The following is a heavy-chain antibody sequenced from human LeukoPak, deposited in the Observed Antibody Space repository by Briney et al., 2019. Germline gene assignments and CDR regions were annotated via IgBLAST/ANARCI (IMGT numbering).Heavy chain of an antibody. Sequence: TGGSLRLSCTVSGFTFGNYGMSWVRQAPGKGRGWVGLIRSKTYGGTVVYAASVKGRFTISRDDSKSIAYVQMNSLTTEDTAVYYCTSVYCSGGSCYPNLPDYWGQGTLVTVSS. CDR1: GFTFGNYG. CDR3: TSVYCSGGSCYPNLPDY. D-gene: IGHD2-15*01. V-gene: IGHV3-49*04. CDR2: IRSKTYGGTV. J-gene: IGHJ4*02.